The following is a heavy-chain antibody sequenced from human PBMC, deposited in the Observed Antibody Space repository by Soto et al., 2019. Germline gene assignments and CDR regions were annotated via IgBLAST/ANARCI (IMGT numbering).Heavy chain of an antibody. CDR2: ISYDGSNK. D-gene: IGHD5-12*01. CDR3: AKGGVAYSGYDDAFGI. CDR1: GFTFRDYA. J-gene: IGHJ3*02. V-gene: IGHV3-33*06. Sequence: PGGSLRLSCAVSGFTFRDYAMHWVRQAPGKGLEWVAIISYDGSNKYYADSVRGRFTISRDNSKNTLYLQMNSLRAEDTAVYYCAKGGVAYSGYDDAFGIWGQGTMVTVSS.